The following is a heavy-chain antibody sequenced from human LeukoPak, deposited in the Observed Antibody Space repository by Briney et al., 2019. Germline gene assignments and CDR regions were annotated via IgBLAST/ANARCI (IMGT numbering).Heavy chain of an antibody. CDR3: ARSLGYSSSYLGY. D-gene: IGHD6-6*01. CDR2: IYYSGST. CDR1: GGSISSSSYY. Sequence: SETLSLTCTVSGGSISSSSYYWGWIRQPPGKGLEWIGSIYYSGSTYYNPSLKSRVTISVDTSKNQFSLKLSSVAAADTAVYYCARSLGYSSSYLGYWGQGTLVTVSS. J-gene: IGHJ4*02. V-gene: IGHV4-39*01.